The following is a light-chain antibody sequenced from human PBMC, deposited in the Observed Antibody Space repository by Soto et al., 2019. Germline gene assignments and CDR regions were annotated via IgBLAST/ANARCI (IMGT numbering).Light chain of an antibody. V-gene: IGKV3-11*01. CDR1: QYVGTR. CDR3: HQRQSWPRT. J-gene: IGKJ1*01. CDR2: YMS. Sequence: EIVLTQSPATLSSSPGETATLSCRASQYVGTRLAWYQHQPGQAPRLLIYYMSKRATGIPARFSGSWSGTDFTLTISSLAHDDFAIYYCHQRQSWPRTFGQGTKVEIK.